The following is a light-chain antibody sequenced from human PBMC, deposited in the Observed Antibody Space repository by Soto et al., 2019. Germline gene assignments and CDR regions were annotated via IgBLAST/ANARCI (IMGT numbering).Light chain of an antibody. V-gene: IGKV1-5*03. CDR1: QSISRW. CDR3: QQYNDSFPYT. CDR2: EAS. J-gene: IGKJ2*01. Sequence: EIQLTQSPSTPSASVGDRVTITCQAIQSISRWLAWYQQKPGTAPKLLIYEASTLESGVPSRFSGSRSGTEFTLTVSSLQPDDFATYYCQQYNDSFPYTFGQGTKVDIK.